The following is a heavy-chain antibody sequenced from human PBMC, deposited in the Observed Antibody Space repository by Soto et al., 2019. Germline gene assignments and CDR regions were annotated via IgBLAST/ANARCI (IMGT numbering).Heavy chain of an antibody. CDR1: GFTFSSYS. D-gene: IGHD3-3*01. CDR2: ISSSSSYI. CDR3: ARDYDFWSGYYSACFDY. J-gene: IGHJ4*02. Sequence: LRLSCAASGFTFSSYSMNWVRQAPGKGLEWVSSISSSSSYIYYADSVKGRFTISRDNAKNSLYLQMNSLRAEDTAVYYCARDYDFWSGYYSACFDYWGKGTRVTAPQ. V-gene: IGHV3-21*01.